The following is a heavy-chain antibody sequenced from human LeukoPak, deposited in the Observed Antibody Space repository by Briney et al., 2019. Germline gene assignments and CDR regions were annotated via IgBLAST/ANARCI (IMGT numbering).Heavy chain of an antibody. D-gene: IGHD2-2*01. Sequence: SETLSLTCTVSGGSITSYYWSWIRQPPGKGLEWIGYIYYSGSTNYNPSLKSRVTISVDTSKNQFSLKLSSVTAADTAVYYCARVGSSTNGEIDYWGQGTLVTVSS. CDR2: IYYSGST. CDR3: ARVGSSTNGEIDY. J-gene: IGHJ4*02. CDR1: GGSITSYY. V-gene: IGHV4-59*01.